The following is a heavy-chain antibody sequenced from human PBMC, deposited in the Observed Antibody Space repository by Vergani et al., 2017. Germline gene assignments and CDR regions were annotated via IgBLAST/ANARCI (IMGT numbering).Heavy chain of an antibody. V-gene: IGHV4-61*02. D-gene: IGHD6-13*01. CDR2: FYTGGGT. Sequence: QVQLQESGPGLVRPSQTLSLTCTVSGGSIRSGSYYWSWLRPPAGKGLEWIGRFYTGGGTSYNPTLKSRVTISVDTSKNQFSLQLSSVTAADTAVYYCARDPLCSTTWPFLRLDMDVWGQGTTVTVSS. J-gene: IGHJ6*02. CDR3: ARDPLCSTTWPFLRLDMDV. CDR1: GGSIRSGSYY.